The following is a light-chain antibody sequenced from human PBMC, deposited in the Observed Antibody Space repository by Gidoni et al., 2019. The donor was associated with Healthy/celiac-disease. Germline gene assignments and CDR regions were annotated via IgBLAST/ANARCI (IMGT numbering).Light chain of an antibody. J-gene: IGKJ2*01. CDR2: KAS. Sequence: DIQITQSPSTLSASVGDRVTITCRASQSISSWLAWYQPKPGKAPKLLIYKASSLESGVPSRFSGSGSGTEFTLTISSLQPDDFATYYCQQYNSYSPYTFGQGTKLEIK. V-gene: IGKV1-5*03. CDR1: QSISSW. CDR3: QQYNSYSPYT.